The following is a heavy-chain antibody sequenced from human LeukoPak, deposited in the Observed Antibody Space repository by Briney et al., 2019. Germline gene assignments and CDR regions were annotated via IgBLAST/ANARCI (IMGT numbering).Heavy chain of an antibody. V-gene: IGHV3-11*01. J-gene: IGHJ4*02. CDR2: IGKSGRAI. CDR1: GFNFSDYY. Sequence: GGSPRLSCVASGFNFSDYYMSWIRQAPGKGLEWVSYIGKSGRAIYYTDSLKGRFTTSRDNADNSLYLQMSSLRDEDTAVYYCARVGSAAAGSYFFDYWGQGILVTVSS. CDR3: ARVGSAAAGSYFFDY. D-gene: IGHD6-13*01.